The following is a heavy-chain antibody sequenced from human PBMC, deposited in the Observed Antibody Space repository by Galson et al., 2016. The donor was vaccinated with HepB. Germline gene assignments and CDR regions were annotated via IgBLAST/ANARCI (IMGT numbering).Heavy chain of an antibody. CDR1: GYRFFTYG. V-gene: IGHV1-18*04. CDR3: ARDVQFRFDY. CDR2: IRANSGNT. Sequence: SCKASGYRFFTYGISWVRQAPGQGLEWLGWIRANSGNTIYAQKFQDRVTMTRDTSASTVYMDLRSLRSDDTAVYYCARDVQFRFDYWGQGTLVTVSS. J-gene: IGHJ4*02. D-gene: IGHD4-11*01.